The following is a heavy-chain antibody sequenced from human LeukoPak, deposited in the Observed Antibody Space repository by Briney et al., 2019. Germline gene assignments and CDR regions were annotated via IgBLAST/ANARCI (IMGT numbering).Heavy chain of an antibody. CDR3: AVLGYCSGGSCYSREYYMDV. D-gene: IGHD2-15*01. CDR2: IFTSGST. Sequence: SETLSLTCTVSGGSISSYYWSWIRQPAGKGLEWIGRIFTSGSTNYNPSLKSRVTMSVDASKNQFSLKLSSVTAADTAVYYCAVLGYCSGGSCYSREYYMDVWGKGTTVTISS. J-gene: IGHJ6*03. CDR1: GGSISSYY. V-gene: IGHV4-4*07.